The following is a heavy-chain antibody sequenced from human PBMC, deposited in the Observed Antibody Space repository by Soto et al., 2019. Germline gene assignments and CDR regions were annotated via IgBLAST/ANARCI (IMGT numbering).Heavy chain of an antibody. V-gene: IGHV3-11*01. D-gene: IGHD6-13*01. CDR3: AKDYRRLAVGSSSWYSFDY. Sequence: GGSLRLSCAASGFTFSDYYMSWIRQAPGKGLEWVSYISSSGSTIYYADSVKGRFTISRDNAKNSLYLQMNSLRAEGTAVYYCAKDYRRLAVGSSSWYSFDYWGQGTLVTVSS. J-gene: IGHJ4*02. CDR2: ISSSGSTI. CDR1: GFTFSDYY.